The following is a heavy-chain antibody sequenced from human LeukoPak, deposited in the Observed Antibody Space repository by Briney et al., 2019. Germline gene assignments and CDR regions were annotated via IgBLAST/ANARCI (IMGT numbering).Heavy chain of an antibody. CDR1: GFTFDDYA. CDR3: AKSGNYYYMDV. V-gene: IGHV3-9*01. J-gene: IGHJ6*03. D-gene: IGHD3-10*01. CDR2: ISWNSGSI. Sequence: GGSLRLSCAASGFTFDDYAMHWVRQAPGKGLEWVSGISWNSGSIGYADSVKGRFTISRDNAKNSLYLQMNSLRAEDTALYYCAKSGNYYYMDVWGKGTTVTVSS.